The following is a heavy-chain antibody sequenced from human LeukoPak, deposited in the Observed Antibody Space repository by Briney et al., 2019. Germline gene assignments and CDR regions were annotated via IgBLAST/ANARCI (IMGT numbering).Heavy chain of an antibody. CDR1: GFTFSSYG. D-gene: IGHD4-23*01. V-gene: IGHV3-30*18. Sequence: PGGSLRLSCAASGFTFSSYGMHWVRQAPGKGLEWVAVISYDGSNKYYADSVKGRFTISRDNSKNTLYLQMNSLRAEDTAVYYCAKSAVMREGYYYGMDVWGQGTTVTVSS. CDR3: AKSAVMREGYYYGMDV. CDR2: ISYDGSNK. J-gene: IGHJ6*02.